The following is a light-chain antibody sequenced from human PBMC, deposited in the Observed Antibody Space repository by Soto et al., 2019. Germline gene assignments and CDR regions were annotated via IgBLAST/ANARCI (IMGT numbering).Light chain of an antibody. CDR2: WAS. J-gene: IGKJ4*01. Sequence: DIVMTQSPDSLAVSLGERSTINXXSXXXXXYSSNNKNYLAWYQKKQGQXXKXXIYWASTRESGVPDRFSGSGSGTDLTITISSLQAEDVEVYYCQQYYSTPLTFGGGTKVDIK. CDR1: XXXXYSSNNKNY. CDR3: QQYYSTPLT. V-gene: IGKV4-1*01.